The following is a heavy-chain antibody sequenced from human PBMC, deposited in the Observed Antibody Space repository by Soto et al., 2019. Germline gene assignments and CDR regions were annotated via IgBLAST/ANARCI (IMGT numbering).Heavy chain of an antibody. CDR2: IYWNDDK. CDR3: AHSLTRGYDFWSGYYNPFDY. V-gene: IGHV2-5*01. Sequence: QITLKESGPTLVKPTQTLTLTFTFYGFSLSTSREGVSWIRQPPGKALEWLALIYWNDDKRYSPSLKSMLTITKDTPKNQVVITMTNMDPLDTATYYCAHSLTRGYDFWSGYYNPFDYWGQGTLVTVSS. CDR1: GFSLSTSREG. J-gene: IGHJ4*02. D-gene: IGHD3-3*01.